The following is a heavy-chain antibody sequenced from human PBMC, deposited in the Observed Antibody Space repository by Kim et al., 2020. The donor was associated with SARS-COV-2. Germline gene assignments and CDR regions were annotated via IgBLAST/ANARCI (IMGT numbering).Heavy chain of an antibody. CDR2: IYYSGST. D-gene: IGHD6-13*01. Sequence: SETLSLTCTVSGGSISSSSYYWGWIRQSPGKGLEWIGSIYYSGSTYYNPSLKSRVTISVDTSKNQFSLKLSSVTAADTAVYYCARRPLSSSYGMDVWGQGTTVTVSS. CDR3: ARRPLSSSYGMDV. J-gene: IGHJ6*02. V-gene: IGHV4-39*01. CDR1: GGSISSSSYY.